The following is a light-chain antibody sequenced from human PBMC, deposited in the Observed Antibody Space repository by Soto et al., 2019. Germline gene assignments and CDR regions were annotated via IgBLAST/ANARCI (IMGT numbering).Light chain of an antibody. CDR3: AAWDDSLNGPV. CDR1: SSNIGSNT. CDR2: SNN. Sequence: QSVLTQPPSASGTPGQRVTISCSGSSSNIGSNTVNWYQQLPGTAPKLLIYSNNQRPSGVPDRFSGSKSGTSASLAISGLQSEDEADYYCAAWDDSLNGPVFGXGTQLTVL. V-gene: IGLV1-44*01. J-gene: IGLJ7*01.